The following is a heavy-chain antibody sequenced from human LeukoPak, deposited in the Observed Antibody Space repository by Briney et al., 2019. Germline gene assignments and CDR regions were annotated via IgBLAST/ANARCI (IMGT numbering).Heavy chain of an antibody. CDR1: GFTFSSYA. CDR3: AYNPGLNYDILTPGGYYYYGMDV. D-gene: IGHD3-9*01. J-gene: IGHJ6*02. CDR2: ISGSGGST. V-gene: IGHV3-23*01. Sequence: GGSLRLSCAASGFTFSSYAMSWVRQAPGKGLEWVSAISGSGGSTYYADSVKGRFTISRDNSKNTLYLQMNSLRAEDTAVYYCAYNPGLNYDILTPGGYYYYGMDVWGQGTTVTVSS.